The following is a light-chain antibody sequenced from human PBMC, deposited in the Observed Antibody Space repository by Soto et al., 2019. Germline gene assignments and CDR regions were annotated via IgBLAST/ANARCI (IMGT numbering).Light chain of an antibody. J-gene: IGKJ5*01. V-gene: IGKV3-15*01. CDR1: QSVCSN. CDR2: GAS. CDR3: QQYNNWPIT. Sequence: ELVTTQSPATLSVSPGERVTLAGRANQSVCSNLAWYQQKPGQAPRLLVYGASSRATGIPARFSGSGSGTEFTLTISSLQSEDFAVYYCQQYNNWPITFGQGTRLEI.